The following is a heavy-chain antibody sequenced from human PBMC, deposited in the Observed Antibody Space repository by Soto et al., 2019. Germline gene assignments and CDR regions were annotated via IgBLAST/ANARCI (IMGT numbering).Heavy chain of an antibody. V-gene: IGHV4-34*01. CDR1: GGSFSGYY. Sequence: SETLSLTCAVYGGSFSGYYWSWIRQPPGKGLEWIGEINHSGGTNYNPSLKSRVPISVDTSKNQFSLKLSSVTAADTAVYYCARGTRLLWFGESTQPNFDYWGQGTLVT. CDR2: INHSGGT. J-gene: IGHJ4*02. CDR3: ARGTRLLWFGESTQPNFDY. D-gene: IGHD3-10*01.